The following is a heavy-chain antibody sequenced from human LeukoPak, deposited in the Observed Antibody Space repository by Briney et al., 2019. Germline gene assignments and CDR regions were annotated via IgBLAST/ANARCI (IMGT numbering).Heavy chain of an antibody. Sequence: PSETLSLTCAVYGGSFSGYYWSWIRQPPGKGLEWIGEINHSGSTNYNPSLKSRVTISVDTSKNQFSLKLSSVTAADTAVYYCAREVGEGSSVEESDYWGQGTLVTVSS. V-gene: IGHV4-34*01. CDR3: AREVGEGSSVEESDY. D-gene: IGHD6-6*01. CDR2: INHSGST. CDR1: GGSFSGYY. J-gene: IGHJ4*02.